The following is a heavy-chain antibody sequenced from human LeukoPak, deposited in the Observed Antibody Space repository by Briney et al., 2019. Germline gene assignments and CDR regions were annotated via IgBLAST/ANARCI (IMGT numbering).Heavy chain of an antibody. CDR2: ISYDGSNK. CDR3: ARDLYSGTTGAPLYFDY. V-gene: IGHV3-30*03. D-gene: IGHD1-7*01. Sequence: GGSLRLSCAASGFTFSSYGMHWVRQAPGKGLEWVAVISYDGSNKYYADSVKGRFTISRDNSKNTLYLQMNSLRAEDTAVYYCARDLYSGTTGAPLYFDYWGQGTLVTVSS. CDR1: GFTFSSYG. J-gene: IGHJ4*02.